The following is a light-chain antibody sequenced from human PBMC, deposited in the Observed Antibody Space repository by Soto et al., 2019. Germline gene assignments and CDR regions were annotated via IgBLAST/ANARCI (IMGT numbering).Light chain of an antibody. CDR1: SSDVGGYNY. CDR3: SSYTTSSTHYVV. J-gene: IGLJ2*01. V-gene: IGLV2-14*01. Sequence: QSALTQPASVSGSPGQSITISCTGTSSDVGGYNYVSWYQQHPGKAPKLMIYDVTNRPSGVSNRFSGSKSGDTASLTISGLQAEDAADYYCSSYTTSSTHYVVFGGGTKVTVL. CDR2: DVT.